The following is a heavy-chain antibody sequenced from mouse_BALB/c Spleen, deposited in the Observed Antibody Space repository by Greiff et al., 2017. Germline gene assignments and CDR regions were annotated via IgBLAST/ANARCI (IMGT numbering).Heavy chain of an antibody. CDR1: GFTFSDYG. CDR3: ARDRYAMDY. Sequence: DVKWVESGGGLVQPGGSRKLSCAASGFTFSDYGMAWVRQAPGKGPEWVAFISNLAYSIYYADTVTGRFTISRENAKNTLYLELSSLRSEDSAMYCCARDRYAMDYWGQGTSVTVSS. V-gene: IGHV5-15*02. J-gene: IGHJ4*01. CDR2: ISNLAYSI.